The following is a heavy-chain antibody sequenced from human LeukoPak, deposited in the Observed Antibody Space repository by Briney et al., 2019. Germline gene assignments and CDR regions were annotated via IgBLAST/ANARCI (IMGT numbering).Heavy chain of an antibody. D-gene: IGHD4-23*01. CDR1: GHFIKIYY. Sequence: SESLSLLRSVSGHFIKIYYWSWVRHPAGKGLEWIGRIYSSWRTNYNPALKGQVSMSVGKSNNQRPLRLESLAAAGTGVSFWWGGGKATVVTMWGEGILATVSS. V-gene: IGHV4-4*07. CDR3: WGGGKATVVTM. J-gene: IGHJ4*02. CDR2: IYSSWRT.